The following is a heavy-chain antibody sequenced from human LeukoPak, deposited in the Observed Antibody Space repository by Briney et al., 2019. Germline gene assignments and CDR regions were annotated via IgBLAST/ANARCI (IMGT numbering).Heavy chain of an antibody. D-gene: IGHD1-26*01. Sequence: SETLSLTCTVSGDSISDYYWSWIRQPAGRGLEWIGRIFTTENTDYNPSLKSRLTISVDTSKNQFSLKLSSVTAADTAVYYCARNMRVHWELGTQNWFDPWGQGTLVTVSS. V-gene: IGHV4-4*07. CDR3: ARNMRVHWELGTQNWFDP. CDR1: GDSISDYY. CDR2: IFTTENT. J-gene: IGHJ5*02.